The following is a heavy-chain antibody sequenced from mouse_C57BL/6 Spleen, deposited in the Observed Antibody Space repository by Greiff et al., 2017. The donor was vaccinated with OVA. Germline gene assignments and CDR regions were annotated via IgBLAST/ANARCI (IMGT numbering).Heavy chain of an antibody. CDR2: IHPNSGST. D-gene: IGHD1-1*01. J-gene: IGHJ4*01. CDR3: ARPHYYGSSYDYAMDY. V-gene: IGHV1-64*01. Sequence: QVQLQQPGAELVKPGASVKLSCKASGYTFTSYWMHWVMQRPGQGLEWIGMIHPNSGSTNYNEKFKSKATLTVDKSSSTAYMQLSSLTSEDSAVYYCARPHYYGSSYDYAMDYWGQGTSVTVSS. CDR1: GYTFTSYW.